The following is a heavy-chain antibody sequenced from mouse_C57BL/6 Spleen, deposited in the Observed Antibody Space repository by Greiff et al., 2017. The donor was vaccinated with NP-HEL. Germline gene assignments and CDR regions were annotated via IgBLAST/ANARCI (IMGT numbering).Heavy chain of an antibody. J-gene: IGHJ2*01. Sequence: QVQLQQPGAELVRPGSSAKLSCKASGYTFTSYWMDWVKQRPGQGLEWIGNIYPSDSETHYNQKFKDKATLTVDKSSSTAYMQLSSLTSEDSAVYYCARERDYYGSSLDYWGQGTTLTVSS. V-gene: IGHV1-61*01. CDR3: ARERDYYGSSLDY. D-gene: IGHD1-1*01. CDR1: GYTFTSYW. CDR2: IYPSDSET.